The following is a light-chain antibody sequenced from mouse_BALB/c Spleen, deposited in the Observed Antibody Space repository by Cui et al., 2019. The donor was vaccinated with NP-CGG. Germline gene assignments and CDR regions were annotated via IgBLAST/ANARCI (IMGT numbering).Light chain of an antibody. Sequence: QAVVTQESALTTSPGETVTLTCRSSTGTVTTSNYANWVQEKPDHLFTGLIGGTNNRAPGVPARFSGSLIGEKAALTITGTQTGDEAIYFCSLWYSNHWVFGGGTKTDCP. J-gene: IGLJ1*01. CDR1: TGTVTTSNY. V-gene: IGLV1*01. CDR2: GTN. CDR3: SLWYSNHWV.